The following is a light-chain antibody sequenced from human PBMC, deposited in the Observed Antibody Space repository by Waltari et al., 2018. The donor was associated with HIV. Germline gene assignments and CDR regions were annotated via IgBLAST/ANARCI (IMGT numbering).Light chain of an antibody. CDR2: GNN. CDR1: SSNIGTGYA. V-gene: IGLV1-40*01. J-gene: IGLJ3*02. Sequence: QSVLTQPPSVSGAPGQRVTISCTGSSSNIGTGYAVHWYRQFPGRAPKLLVYGNNNRPSGVPDRFSGSNSGTSASLAITGLQADDEADYYCQSYDSSLSGWVFGGGTKLTVL. CDR3: QSYDSSLSGWV.